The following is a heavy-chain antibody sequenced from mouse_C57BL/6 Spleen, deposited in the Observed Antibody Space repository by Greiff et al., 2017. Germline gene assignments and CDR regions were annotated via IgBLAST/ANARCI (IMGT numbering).Heavy chain of an antibody. Sequence: QVQLKESGPELVKPGASVKISCKASGYAFSSSWMNWVKQRPGKGLEWIGRIYPGDGDTNYNGKFKGKATLTADKSSSTAYMQLSSLTSEDSAVYFCARELGPLYAMDYWGQGTSVTVSS. CDR2: IYPGDGDT. J-gene: IGHJ4*01. CDR1: GYAFSSSW. V-gene: IGHV1-82*01. CDR3: ARELGPLYAMDY. D-gene: IGHD4-1*01.